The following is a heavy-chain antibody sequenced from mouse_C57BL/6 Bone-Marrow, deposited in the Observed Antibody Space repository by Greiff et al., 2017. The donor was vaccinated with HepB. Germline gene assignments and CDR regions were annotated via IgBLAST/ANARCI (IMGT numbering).Heavy chain of an antibody. J-gene: IGHJ2*01. V-gene: IGHV1-59*01. D-gene: IGHD2-3*01. CDR1: GYTFTSYW. CDR2: IAPSDSYT. CDR3: ARMGEDYFDY. Sequence: QVQLQQPGAELVRPGTSVKLSFKASGYTFTSYWMHWVKQRPGQGLEWIGVIAPSDSYTNYNQKFKGKATLTVDTSSSTAYMQLSSLTSDDSAVYYCARMGEDYFDYWGQGTTLTVSS.